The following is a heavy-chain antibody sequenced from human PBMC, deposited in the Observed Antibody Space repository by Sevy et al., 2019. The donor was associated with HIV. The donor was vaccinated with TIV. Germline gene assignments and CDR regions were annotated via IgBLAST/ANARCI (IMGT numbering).Heavy chain of an antibody. V-gene: IGHV4-31*03. CDR1: GGSISSGGYY. D-gene: IGHD5-12*01. J-gene: IGHJ3*02. CDR3: ARDTAIVATIDKDAFDI. Sequence: SETLSLTCTVSGGSISSGGYYWSWIRQHPGKGLEWIGYIYYSGSTYYNPSLKSRVTISVDTSKNQFSLKLSSVTAADTAVYYCARDTAIVATIDKDAFDIRGQGTMVTVSS. CDR2: IYYSGST.